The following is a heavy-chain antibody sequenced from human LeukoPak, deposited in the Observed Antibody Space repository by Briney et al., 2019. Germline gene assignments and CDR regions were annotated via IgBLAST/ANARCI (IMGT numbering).Heavy chain of an antibody. D-gene: IGHD2-15*01. J-gene: IGHJ4*02. CDR2: IHYSETT. V-gene: IGHV4-59*01. CDR1: GGSLNNYD. CDR3: ARDRRYCSGGNCYLHYFGS. Sequence: SETLSLTCTVSGGSLNNYDWSWIRRSPGQGLEWIGYIHYSETTNFNPSFKGRLPISVDMPKNQFSLKLKSVAAADTAVYYCARDRRYCSGGNCYLHYFGSWGQGTLVTVSS.